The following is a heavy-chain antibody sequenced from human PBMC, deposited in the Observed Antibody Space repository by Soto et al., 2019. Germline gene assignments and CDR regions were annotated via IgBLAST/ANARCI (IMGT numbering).Heavy chain of an antibody. CDR3: AREGYYYDTPQGMDV. J-gene: IGHJ6*02. D-gene: IGHD3-22*01. CDR1: GGPISSYY. Sequence: LSLTCTVSGGPISSYYWSWIQQPPGKGLEWIGYIYYSGSTNYNPSLKSRVTISVDTSKNQFSLKLSSVTAADTAVYYCAREGYYYDTPQGMDVSGQGTTVTVSS. V-gene: IGHV4-59*01. CDR2: IYYSGST.